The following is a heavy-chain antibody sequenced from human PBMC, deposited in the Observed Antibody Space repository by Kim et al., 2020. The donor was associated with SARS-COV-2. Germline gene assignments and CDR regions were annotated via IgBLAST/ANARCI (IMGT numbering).Heavy chain of an antibody. V-gene: IGHV3-9*01. J-gene: IGHJ4*02. CDR2: ISWNSGSI. D-gene: IGHD6-13*01. Sequence: GGSLRLSCAASGFTFDDYAMHWVRQAPGKGLEWVSGISWNSGSIGYADSVKGRFTISRDNAKNSLYLQMNSLRAEDTALYYCAKDIRQQLVRAGGFDYWGQATLATVSS. CDR3: AKDIRQQLVRAGGFDY. CDR1: GFTFDDYA.